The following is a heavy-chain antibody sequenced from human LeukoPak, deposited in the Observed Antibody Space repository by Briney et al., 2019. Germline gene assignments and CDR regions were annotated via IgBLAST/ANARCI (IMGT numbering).Heavy chain of an antibody. V-gene: IGHV4-39*07. CDR1: GGSIRSSYYY. J-gene: IGHJ6*02. CDR2: INHSGST. D-gene: IGHD6-13*01. CDR3: ARDDSSSWYRNYGMDV. Sequence: SETLSLTCTVSGGSIRSSYYYWGWIRQPPGKGLEWIGEINHSGSTNYNPSLKSRVTISVDTSKNQFSLKLNSVTAADTAVYYCARDDSSSWYRNYGMDVWGQGTTVTVSS.